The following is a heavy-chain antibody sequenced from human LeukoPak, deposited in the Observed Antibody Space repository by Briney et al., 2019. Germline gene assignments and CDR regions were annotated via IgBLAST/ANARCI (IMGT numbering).Heavy chain of an antibody. V-gene: IGHV4-59*12. CDR2: IYYSGST. CDR1: GGSISSYY. CDR3: ARWNVYGIDAFDV. J-gene: IGHJ3*01. Sequence: SETLSLTCTVSGGSISSYYWSWIRQPPGKGLEWIGYIYYSGSTNYNPSLKSRVTISVDTSSNQFSLRLNSVTAADTAVYYCARWNVYGIDAFDVWGPGTMVTVSS. D-gene: IGHD1-1*01.